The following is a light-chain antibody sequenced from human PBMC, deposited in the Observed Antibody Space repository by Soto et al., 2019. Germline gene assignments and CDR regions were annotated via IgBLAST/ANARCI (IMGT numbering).Light chain of an antibody. J-gene: IGKJ5*01. CDR2: DAS. CDR3: QQYGSSSIS. CDR1: QSISNNF. Sequence: EIVLTQSTGTLSLSPGERVTLSCRTSQSISNNFLAWYQQNPGQAPRLLIYDASTRATGIPDRFSGDGSGTEFTLTISRLEPEDFAVYYCQQYGSSSISFGQGTRLEIK. V-gene: IGKV3-20*01.